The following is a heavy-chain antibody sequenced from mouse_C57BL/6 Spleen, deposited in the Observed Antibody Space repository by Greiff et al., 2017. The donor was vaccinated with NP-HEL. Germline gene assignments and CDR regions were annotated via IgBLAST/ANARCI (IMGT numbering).Heavy chain of an antibody. J-gene: IGHJ4*01. CDR2: IYPRDGST. V-gene: IGHV1-78*01. D-gene: IGHD3-2*02. CDR1: GYTFTDHT. CDR3: ARGEAAQANYYAMDY. Sequence: LEESDAELVKPGASVKISCKVSGYTFTDHTIHWMKQRPEQGLEWIGYIYPRDGSTKYNEKFKGKATLTADKSSSTAYMQLNSLTSEDSAVYFCARGEAAQANYYAMDYWGQGTSVTVSS.